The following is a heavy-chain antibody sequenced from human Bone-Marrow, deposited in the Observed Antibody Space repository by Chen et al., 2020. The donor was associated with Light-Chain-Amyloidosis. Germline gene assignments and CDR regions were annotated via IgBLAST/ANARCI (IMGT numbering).Heavy chain of an antibody. CDR1: GFTFSSYS. V-gene: IGHV3-21*01. D-gene: IGHD1-1*01. CDR3: VRHLGAWDDRDAFDI. Sequence: EVQLVESGGGLVKPGGFLRLSCAASGFTFSSYSMNWVRQTPGKGLEWVSSITTSSNYIYYADSVKGRFTISRDNAKNSLYLQMNSLRAEDTAMYYCVRHLGAWDDRDAFDIWGQGTMVTVSS. CDR2: ITTSSNYI. J-gene: IGHJ3*02.